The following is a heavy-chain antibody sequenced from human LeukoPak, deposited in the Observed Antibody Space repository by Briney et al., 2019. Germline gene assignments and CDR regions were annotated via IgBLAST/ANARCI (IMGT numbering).Heavy chain of an antibody. V-gene: IGHV3-23*01. Sequence: GGSLRLSCSASGFTFSSYAMSWVRQAPGKGLEWVSAISGSGGSTYYADSVKGRFTISRDNSKNTLYLQMNSPRAEDTAVYYCAKDLGMGYDILTGYYAHSNDYWGQGTLVTVSS. CDR1: GFTFSSYA. CDR2: ISGSGGST. D-gene: IGHD3-9*01. CDR3: AKDLGMGYDILTGYYAHSNDY. J-gene: IGHJ4*02.